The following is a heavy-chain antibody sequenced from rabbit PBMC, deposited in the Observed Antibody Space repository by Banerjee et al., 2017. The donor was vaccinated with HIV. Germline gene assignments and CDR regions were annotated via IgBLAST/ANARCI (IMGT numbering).Heavy chain of an antibody. Sequence: QSLEESGGDLVKPGASLTLTCTASGFSLSSGADMCWVRQASGKGLEWIGCIRTGNSYIIWYASWAKGRFSISKTSSTTVTLQMTSLTVADTATYFCARAYNSYGYVLDLWGQGTLVTVS. J-gene: IGHJ3*01. CDR3: ARAYNSYGYVLDL. CDR1: GFSLSSGAD. V-gene: IGHV1S40*01. CDR2: IRTGNSYII. D-gene: IGHD6-1*01.